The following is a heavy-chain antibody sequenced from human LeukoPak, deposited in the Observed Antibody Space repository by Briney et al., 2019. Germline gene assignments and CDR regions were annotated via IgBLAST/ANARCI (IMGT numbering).Heavy chain of an antibody. CDR2: ISSSGSTI. Sequence: SGGSLRLSCAASGFTFSSYEMNWVRQAPGKGLEWVSYISSSGSTIYYADSVKGRFTISRDNAKNSLYLQMNSLRAEDTAVYYCARSYVVVTAIDAFDFWGQGTMVTVSS. D-gene: IGHD2-21*02. J-gene: IGHJ3*01. V-gene: IGHV3-48*03. CDR3: ARSYVVVTAIDAFDF. CDR1: GFTFSSYE.